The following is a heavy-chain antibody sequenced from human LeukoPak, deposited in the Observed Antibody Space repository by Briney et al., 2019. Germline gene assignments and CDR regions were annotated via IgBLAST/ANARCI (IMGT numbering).Heavy chain of an antibody. CDR3: ARDFDS. CDR2: IYTSGST. Sequence: TSETLSLTCTVSGGPFSSFHWIWIRQPAGKGLEWLGLIYTSGSTNYSPSLKSRLTMSVDASKHQFSLKLSSVTAADTAVYYCARDFDSWGQGTLVTVSS. CDR1: GGPFSSFH. J-gene: IGHJ4*02. V-gene: IGHV4-4*07.